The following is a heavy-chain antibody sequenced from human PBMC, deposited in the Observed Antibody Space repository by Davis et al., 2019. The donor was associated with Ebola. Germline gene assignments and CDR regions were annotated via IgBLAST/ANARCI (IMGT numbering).Heavy chain of an antibody. D-gene: IGHD2-15*01. CDR1: GYSFTSYW. Sequence: GESLKISCKGSGYSFTSYWIGWVRQMPGKGLECMGIIYPGDSDTRYSPSFQGQVTISADKSISTAYLQWSSLKASDTAMYYCARGYCSGGSCPGYFDYWGQGTLVTVSS. CDR2: IYPGDSDT. CDR3: ARGYCSGGSCPGYFDY. V-gene: IGHV5-51*01. J-gene: IGHJ4*02.